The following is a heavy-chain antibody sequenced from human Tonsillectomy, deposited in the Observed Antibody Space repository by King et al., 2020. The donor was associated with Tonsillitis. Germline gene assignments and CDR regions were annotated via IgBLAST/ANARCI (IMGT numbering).Heavy chain of an antibody. V-gene: IGHV3-49*03. Sequence: VQLVESGGGLVQPGRSLRLSCTASGFIFDDYAMSWFRQAPGKGLEWVSFIRSKAYGGTTEYAASVKGRFTISRDDSKSIAYLQMNSLITEDTAVYYCTRTVVINSYDPCCHRTLVPVSS. CDR1: GFIFDDYA. J-gene: IGHJ5*02. CDR3: TRTVVINSYDP. CDR2: IRSKAYGGTT. D-gene: IGHD4-23*01.